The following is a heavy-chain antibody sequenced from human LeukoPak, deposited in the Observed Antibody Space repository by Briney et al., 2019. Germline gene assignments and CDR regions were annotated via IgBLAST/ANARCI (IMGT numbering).Heavy chain of an antibody. Sequence: SETLSLTCTVSGGSISSYYWSWIRQPPGKGLEWIGYIYYSGSTNYNPSLKSRVTISVDTSKNQFSLKLSSVTAADTAVYYCARHGHLGIAAAGPTFDYWGQGTLVTVSS. CDR1: GGSISSYY. J-gene: IGHJ4*02. CDR3: ARHGHLGIAAAGPTFDY. D-gene: IGHD6-13*01. CDR2: IYYSGST. V-gene: IGHV4-59*08.